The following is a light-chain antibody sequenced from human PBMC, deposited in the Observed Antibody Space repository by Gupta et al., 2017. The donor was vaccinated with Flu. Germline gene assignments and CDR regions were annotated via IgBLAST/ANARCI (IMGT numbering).Light chain of an antibody. CDR3: SSYRSSSTSFF. Sequence: QSALTQPASVSGSPGQSIAISCPGNTSDVGANNYVSWYQQHPGKAPKVMIYGVNNRPSGVSDRFSGSKSGNTASLTISGLQAEDEADYYCSSYRSSSTSFFFGTGTKVTVL. V-gene: IGLV2-14*01. J-gene: IGLJ1*01. CDR1: TSDVGANNY. CDR2: GVN.